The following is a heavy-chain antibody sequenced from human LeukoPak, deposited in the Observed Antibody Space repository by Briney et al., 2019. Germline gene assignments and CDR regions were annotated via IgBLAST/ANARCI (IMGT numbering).Heavy chain of an antibody. CDR2: LDHSGST. D-gene: IGHD1-26*01. CDR1: GNPISSGYY. CDR3: ASGKTEWELRESLDY. J-gene: IGHJ4*02. Sequence: PSETLSLTCTVSGNPISSGYYWGWIRQPPGQGLEWLGNLDHSGSTYYNPSLKSRVNISVDTSKNQFSLKLSSVTAADTAVYYCASGKTEWELRESLDYWGQGTLVTVSS. V-gene: IGHV4-38-2*02.